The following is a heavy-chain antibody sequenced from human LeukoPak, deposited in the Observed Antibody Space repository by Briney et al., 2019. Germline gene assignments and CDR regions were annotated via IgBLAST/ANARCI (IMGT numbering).Heavy chain of an antibody. V-gene: IGHV1-69*04. D-gene: IGHD4-17*01. CDR1: GGTFSSYA. J-gene: IGHJ4*02. CDR3: ARLNTVTTDYFDY. Sequence: SVKVSCKASGGTFSSYAISWVRQAPGQWLEWMGRIIPILGIANYAQKFQGRVTITADKSTSTAYMELSSLRSEDTAVYYCARLNTVTTDYFDYWGQGTLVTVSS. CDR2: IIPILGIA.